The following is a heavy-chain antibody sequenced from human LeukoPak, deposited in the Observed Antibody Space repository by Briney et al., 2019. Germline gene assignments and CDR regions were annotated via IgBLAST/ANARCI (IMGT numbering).Heavy chain of an antibody. CDR3: ARFAAGGYYYYYMDV. V-gene: IGHV3-48*01. CDR1: GFTFSSYA. D-gene: IGHD3-10*01. CDR2: IGTSSTTI. Sequence: PGGSLRLSCAASGFTFSSYAMSWVRQAPGKGLEWVSNIGTSSTTIYYADSVKGRFTISRDNAKNSLYLQMNSLRADDTAVYYCARFAAGGYYYYYMDVWGKGTTVTVSS. J-gene: IGHJ6*03.